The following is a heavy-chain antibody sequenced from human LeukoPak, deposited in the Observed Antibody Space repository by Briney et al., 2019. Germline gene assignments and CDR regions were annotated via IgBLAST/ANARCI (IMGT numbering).Heavy chain of an antibody. V-gene: IGHV3-23*01. CDR3: AKDTGNYDFWSGYSSQSIHFDY. CDR2: ISGSGGST. Sequence: GGSLRLSCAASGFTFSSYAMSWVRQAPGKGLEWVSAISGSGGSTYYADSVKGRFTISRDNSKNTLYLQMNSLRAEDTAVYYCAKDTGNYDFWSGYSSQSIHFDYWGQGTLVTVSS. CDR1: GFTFSSYA. D-gene: IGHD3-3*01. J-gene: IGHJ4*02.